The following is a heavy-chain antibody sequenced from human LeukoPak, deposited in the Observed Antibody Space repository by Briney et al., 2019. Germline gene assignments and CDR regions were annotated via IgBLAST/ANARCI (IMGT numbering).Heavy chain of an antibody. CDR1: GFTFISYG. V-gene: IGHV3-33*06. D-gene: IGHD6-19*01. Sequence: GGSLRLSCAASGFTFISYGMHWVRQAPGKGLEWVAIIWHDGSNKYYVDSVKGRFTISRDNSKNTLYLQMNSLRAEDTAVYYCAKGVSHSSGWYANYYYGMDVWGQGTTVTVSS. CDR3: AKGVSHSSGWYANYYYGMDV. CDR2: IWHDGSNK. J-gene: IGHJ6*02.